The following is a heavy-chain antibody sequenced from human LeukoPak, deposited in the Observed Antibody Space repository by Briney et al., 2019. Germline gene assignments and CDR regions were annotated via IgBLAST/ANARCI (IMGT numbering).Heavy chain of an antibody. CDR1: GFTFDDYA. D-gene: IGHD2-2*01. Sequence: PGRSLRLSCAASGFTFDDYAMLWVRQAPGKGLEWGSGISWNSGSIGYADSVKGRFTISRDNAKNSLYLQMNSLRAEDTALYYCAKDTSTRVSRAGSQYFPYWGQGTLVTVSS. CDR3: AKDTSTRVSRAGSQYFPY. J-gene: IGHJ4*02. CDR2: ISWNSGSI. V-gene: IGHV3-9*01.